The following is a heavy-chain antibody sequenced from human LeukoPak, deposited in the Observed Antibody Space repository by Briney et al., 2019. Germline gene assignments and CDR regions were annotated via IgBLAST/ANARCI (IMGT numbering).Heavy chain of an antibody. D-gene: IGHD6-19*01. CDR3: ARDPSGSGWPYFDY. CDR1: GGSVSSCSYH. Sequence: SETLSLTCTVSGGSVSSCSYHWNWIRQPPGKGLEWIGNIYYSGSTNYNPSLKSRVTMSVDMSKNQFSLKLNSVTAADTAVYYCARDPSGSGWPYFDYWGQGTLVTVSS. CDR2: IYYSGST. V-gene: IGHV4-61*01. J-gene: IGHJ4*02.